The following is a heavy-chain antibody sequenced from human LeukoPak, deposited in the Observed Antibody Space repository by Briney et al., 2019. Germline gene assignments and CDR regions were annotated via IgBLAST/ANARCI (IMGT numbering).Heavy chain of an antibody. Sequence: SETLSLTCTVSGGSISSSSYYWGWIRQPPGKGLEWIGSIYYSGSTYYNPSLKSRVTISVDRSKNQFSLKLSSVTAADTAVYYCARAGYCSGGSCYPHDAFDLWGQGTMVTVSS. CDR3: ARAGYCSGGSCYPHDAFDL. D-gene: IGHD2-15*01. J-gene: IGHJ3*01. CDR1: GGSISSSSYY. V-gene: IGHV4-39*07. CDR2: IYYSGST.